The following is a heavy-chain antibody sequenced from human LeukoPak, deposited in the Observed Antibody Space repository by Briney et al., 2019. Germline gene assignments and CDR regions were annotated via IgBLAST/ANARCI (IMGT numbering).Heavy chain of an antibody. CDR3: ARDSEMATIRIYYYMDV. CDR2: IYYSGST. D-gene: IGHD5-24*01. V-gene: IGHV4-59*01. J-gene: IGHJ6*03. Sequence: SETLSLTCTVSGGSISSYYWSWIRQPPGKGLEWIGYIYYSGSTNYNPSLKSRVTISVDTSKNQFSLKLSSVTAADTAVYYCARDSEMATIRIYYYMDVWGKGTTVTVSS. CDR1: GGSISSYY.